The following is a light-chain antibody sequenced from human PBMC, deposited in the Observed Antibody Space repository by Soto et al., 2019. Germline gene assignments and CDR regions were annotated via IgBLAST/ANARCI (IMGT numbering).Light chain of an antibody. V-gene: IGKV1-5*01. Sequence: DIQMTQSPSTLSASVGDRVTITCRASQSISSWLAWDQQKPGKAPKLLIYDASSLESGVPSRFSGSGSGTEFTLTISSLQPDDFATYHCQQYNSYSPETFGQGTKVDIK. J-gene: IGKJ1*01. CDR2: DAS. CDR3: QQYNSYSPET. CDR1: QSISSW.